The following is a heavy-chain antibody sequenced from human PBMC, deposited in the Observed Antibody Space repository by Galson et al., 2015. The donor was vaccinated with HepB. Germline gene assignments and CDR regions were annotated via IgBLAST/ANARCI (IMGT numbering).Heavy chain of an antibody. J-gene: IGHJ4*02. Sequence: SVKVSCKASGFTFTSSAMQWVRQARGQRLEWIGWIVVGSGNTNYAQKFQERVTITRDMSTSKAYMELSSLRSEDTAVYYCAAVKRGYSYGPFDYWGQGTLVTVSS. CDR3: AAVKRGYSYGPFDY. CDR1: GFTFTSSA. D-gene: IGHD5-18*01. V-gene: IGHV1-58*02. CDR2: IVVGSGNT.